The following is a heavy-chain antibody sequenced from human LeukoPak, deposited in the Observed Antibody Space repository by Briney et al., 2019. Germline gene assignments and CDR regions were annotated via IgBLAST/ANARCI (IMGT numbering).Heavy chain of an antibody. CDR3: AKGGDFWSGTTRYFDY. V-gene: IGHV3-23*01. J-gene: IGHJ4*02. CDR1: GFTFSSYA. Sequence: PGGSLRLSCAASGFTFSSYAMSWVRQAPGKGLEWVSAISGSGGSTYYADSVKGRFTISRDNSKNTLYLQMNSLRAEDTAVYYCAKGGDFWSGTTRYFDYWGQGTLVTVSP. D-gene: IGHD3-3*01. CDR2: ISGSGGST.